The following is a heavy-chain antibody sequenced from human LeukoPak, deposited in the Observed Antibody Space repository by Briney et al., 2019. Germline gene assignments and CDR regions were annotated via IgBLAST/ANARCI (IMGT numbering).Heavy chain of an antibody. V-gene: IGHV3-21*01. CDR3: ARGFYDSSGYYY. J-gene: IGHJ4*02. D-gene: IGHD3-22*01. CDR2: ISSSSSYI. CDR1: GFTFSSYS. Sequence: PGGSLRLSCAASGFTFSSYSMNWVRQAPGKGLEWVSSISSSSSYIYYADSVRGRFTISRDNAKNSLYLQMNSLRAEDTAVYYCARGFYDSSGYYYWGQGTLVTVSS.